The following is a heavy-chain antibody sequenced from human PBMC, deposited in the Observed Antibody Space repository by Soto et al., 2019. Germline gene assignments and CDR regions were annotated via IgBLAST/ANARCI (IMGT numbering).Heavy chain of an antibody. V-gene: IGHV3-30*03. CDR2: ISNDGSNK. CDR3: ARAYDGHYYVH. Sequence: GALTLSCAASGFSFSTYGMHWVRQAPVKGLEWVAFISNDGSNKYYADSVKGRFTISRDNSKNTLYLQMNSLRAEDTAVYYFARAYDGHYYVHWCPGPLVTVSS. CDR1: GFSFSTYG. J-gene: IGHJ4*02. D-gene: IGHD4-17*01.